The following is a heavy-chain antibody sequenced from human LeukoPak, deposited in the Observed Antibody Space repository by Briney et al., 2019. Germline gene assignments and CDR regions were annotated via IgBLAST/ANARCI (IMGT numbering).Heavy chain of an antibody. Sequence: GRSLRLSCAASGFTFDDYAMHWVRQAPGKGLEWVSGISWNSGSIGYADSVRGRLTISRDNVKNSLYLQINSLRAEDTALYYCAKGANYGSPNRYYFDYWGQGTLVTVSS. CDR3: AKGANYGSPNRYYFDY. V-gene: IGHV3-9*01. J-gene: IGHJ4*02. CDR1: GFTFDDYA. D-gene: IGHD3-10*01. CDR2: ISWNSGSI.